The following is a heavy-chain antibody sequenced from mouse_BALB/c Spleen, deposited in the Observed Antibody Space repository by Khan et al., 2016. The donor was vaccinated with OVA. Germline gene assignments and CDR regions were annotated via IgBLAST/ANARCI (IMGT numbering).Heavy chain of an antibody. CDR1: GYTFTSYW. J-gene: IGHJ3*01. V-gene: IGHV1-69*02. Sequence: LHQSGAELVKPGASVKLSCKASGYTFTSYWMHWMKQRPGQGLEWIGEIDPSDTYTNYNQNFKGKATLTVDKSSSTAYMQLSSLTSEDSAVYYCARSYYYGSSTWIAYWGQGTLVTVAA. CDR2: IDPSDTYT. D-gene: IGHD1-1*01. CDR3: ARSYYYGSSTWIAY.